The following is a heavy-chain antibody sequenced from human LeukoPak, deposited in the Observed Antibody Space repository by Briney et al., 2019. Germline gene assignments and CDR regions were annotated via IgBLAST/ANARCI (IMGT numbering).Heavy chain of an antibody. CDR1: GGSISSSSYY. CDR2: IYYSGST. Sequence: PSETLSLTCTVSGGSISSSSYYWGWIRQPPGKGLEWIGSIYYSGSTYYNPSLKSRVTISVDTSKNQFSLKLSSVTAADTAVYYCARLAATTTANVIDYWGQGTLVTVSS. D-gene: IGHD4-17*01. CDR3: ARLAATTTANVIDY. V-gene: IGHV4-39*01. J-gene: IGHJ4*02.